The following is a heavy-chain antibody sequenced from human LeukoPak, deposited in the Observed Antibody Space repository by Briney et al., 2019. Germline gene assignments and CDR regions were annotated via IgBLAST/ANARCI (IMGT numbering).Heavy chain of an antibody. Sequence: GGSLRLSCAASGFTFSDYYMTWIRQAPGKGLEWVSYISSSGITIYYADSVKGRFTISRDNAKNSLYLQMNSLRAEDTAVYYCARDRMDQWLVYRYYYYYMDVWGKGTTVTVSS. CDR2: ISSSGITI. CDR3: ARDRMDQWLVYRYYYYYMDV. V-gene: IGHV3-11*04. J-gene: IGHJ6*03. D-gene: IGHD6-19*01. CDR1: GFTFSDYY.